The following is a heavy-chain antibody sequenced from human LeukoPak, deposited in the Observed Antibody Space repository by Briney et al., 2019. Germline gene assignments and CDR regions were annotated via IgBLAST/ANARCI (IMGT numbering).Heavy chain of an antibody. Sequence: TGGSLRLSCAASGFTFSSYGMHWVRQAPGKGLEWVAFIRYDGSNKYYADSVKGRFTISRDNSKNTLYLQMNSLRAEDTAVYYCAKVFEGSYGYWNFDYWGQGTLVTVSS. J-gene: IGHJ4*02. CDR2: IRYDGSNK. CDR3: AKVFEGSYGYWNFDY. D-gene: IGHD5-18*01. V-gene: IGHV3-30*02. CDR1: GFTFSSYG.